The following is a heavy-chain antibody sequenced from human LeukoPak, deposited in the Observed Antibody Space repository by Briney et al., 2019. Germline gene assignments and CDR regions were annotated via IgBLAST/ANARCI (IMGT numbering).Heavy chain of an antibody. J-gene: IGHJ4*02. CDR3: ASGIAAAGPFDY. CDR2: IRYDGSNK. D-gene: IGHD6-13*01. V-gene: IGHV3-30*02. Sequence: PGGSLRLSCAASGFTFSSYGMHWVRQAPGKGLEWVAFIRYDGSNKYYADSVKGRFTISRDNSKNTLYLQMNSLRAEDTAVYYCASGIAAAGPFDYWGQGTLVTVSS. CDR1: GFTFSSYG.